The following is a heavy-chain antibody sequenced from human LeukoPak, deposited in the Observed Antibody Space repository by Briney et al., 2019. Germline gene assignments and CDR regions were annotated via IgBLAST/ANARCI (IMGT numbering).Heavy chain of an antibody. CDR1: GFTFSSYA. Sequence: GGSLRLSCAASGFTFSSYAMHWVRQAPGKGLEWVAVISYDGSNKYYADSVKGRFTISRDNSKDTLYLQMNSLRAEDTAVYYCARNSLEYSSLDYWGQGTLVTVSS. J-gene: IGHJ4*02. CDR2: ISYDGSNK. D-gene: IGHD6-6*01. V-gene: IGHV3-30*04. CDR3: ARNSLEYSSLDY.